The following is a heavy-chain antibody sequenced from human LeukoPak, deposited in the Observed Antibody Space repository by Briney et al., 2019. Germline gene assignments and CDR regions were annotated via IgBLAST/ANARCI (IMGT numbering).Heavy chain of an antibody. V-gene: IGHV4-59*01. D-gene: IGHD3-22*01. J-gene: IGHJ4*02. CDR1: GGPIISYY. Sequence: SETLSLTCTVSGGPIISYYWSWIRQSPGKGLEWIGYIYYSGNTIYNPSLKSRVTIALDTSKNQMSLKLCSVTAADTAVYFCARRLYDSGGYRFDHWGQGILVTVSS. CDR2: IYYSGNT. CDR3: ARRLYDSGGYRFDH.